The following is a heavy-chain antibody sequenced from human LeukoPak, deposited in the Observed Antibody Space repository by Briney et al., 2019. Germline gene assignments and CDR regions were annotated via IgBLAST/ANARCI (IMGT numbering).Heavy chain of an antibody. V-gene: IGHV3-33*01. CDR2: IWYDGSNK. CDR1: GFTFSSYG. CDR3: ARSSRDGYLDY. J-gene: IGHJ4*02. D-gene: IGHD5-24*01. Sequence: GGSLRLSCAASGFTFSSYGMHWVRQAPGKGLEWVAVIWYDGSNKYYADSVKGRFTISRDNFKNTLYLRMNSLRAEDTAVYYCARSSRDGYLDYWGQGTLVTVSS.